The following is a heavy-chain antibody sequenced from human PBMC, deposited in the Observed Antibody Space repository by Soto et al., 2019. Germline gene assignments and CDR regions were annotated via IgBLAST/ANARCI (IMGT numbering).Heavy chain of an antibody. V-gene: IGHV4-61*01. J-gene: IGHJ4*02. CDR2: IYYSGST. D-gene: IGHD6-19*01. CDR1: GGSVSSGSYY. Sequence: QVQLQESGPGLVKPSETLSLTCTVSGGSVSSGSYYWSWIRQPPGKGLEWIGYIYYSGSTNYNPSLKRRVTISVDTSTNQFSLKLNSVTAAATAVDSCATYSSGWYDVSYWGQGTLVTVSS. CDR3: ATYSSGWYDVSY.